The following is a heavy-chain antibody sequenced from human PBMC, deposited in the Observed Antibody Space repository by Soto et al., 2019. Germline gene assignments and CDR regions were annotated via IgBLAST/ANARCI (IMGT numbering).Heavy chain of an antibody. CDR3: AKPEELGLWLDYYYGMDV. CDR2: ISGSGGST. D-gene: IGHD5-18*01. J-gene: IGHJ6*02. Sequence: GGSLRLSCAASGFTFSSYAMSWVRQAPGKGLEWVSAISGSGGSTYYADSVKGRFTISRDNSKNTLYLQRNSLRAEDTAVYYCAKPEELGLWLDYYYGMDVWGQGTTVTVSS. CDR1: GFTFSSYA. V-gene: IGHV3-23*01.